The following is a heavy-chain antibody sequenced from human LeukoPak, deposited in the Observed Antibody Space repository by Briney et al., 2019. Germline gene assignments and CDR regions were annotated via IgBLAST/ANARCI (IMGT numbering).Heavy chain of an antibody. D-gene: IGHD3-10*01. CDR2: IYYSGST. J-gene: IGHJ5*02. CDR1: GGSISSGDYY. CDR3: ARARQWYYYGSGPTDNWFDP. Sequence: SQTLSLTCTVSGGSISSGDYYWSWIRQPPGKCLEWIGYIYYSGSTYYNPSLKSRVTISVETSKNEFSVKLSSATAADTAVYYCARARQWYYYGSGPTDNWFDPLGQGTLVTVYS. V-gene: IGHV4-30-4*01.